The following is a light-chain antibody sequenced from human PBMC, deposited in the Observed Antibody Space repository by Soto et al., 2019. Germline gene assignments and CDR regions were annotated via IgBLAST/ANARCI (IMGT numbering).Light chain of an antibody. Sequence: QSVLTQPPSVSGAPGQRVSISCTGSSSNIGAGYDVHWYQHLPGTAPKLLIYANNNRPSGVPDRFSGSKSGTSASLAITGLQAEDEAEYFCFSFTTSSTHVLGTGTKGNVL. CDR2: ANN. J-gene: IGLJ1*01. V-gene: IGLV1-40*01. CDR3: FSFTTSSTHV. CDR1: SSNIGAGYD.